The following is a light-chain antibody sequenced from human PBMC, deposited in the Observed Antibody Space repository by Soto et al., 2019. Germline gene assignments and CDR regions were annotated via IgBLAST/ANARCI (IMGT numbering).Light chain of an antibody. Sequence: QSALTQPASISGSPGQSITISCTGTSSDVGGYNYVSWYQQYPGKAPKLMIFDVSNRPSGVSDRFSGSKSGPTASLTISGLQAEDEADYYCSSYASSSTWVFGGGTKLTVL. V-gene: IGLV2-14*03. CDR3: SSYASSSTWV. J-gene: IGLJ3*02. CDR2: DVS. CDR1: SSDVGGYNY.